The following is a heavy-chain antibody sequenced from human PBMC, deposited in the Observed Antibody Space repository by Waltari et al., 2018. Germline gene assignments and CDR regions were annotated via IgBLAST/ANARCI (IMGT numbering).Heavy chain of an antibody. J-gene: IGHJ4*02. CDR1: GFTFRSYR. CDR2: IRSSGRYN. V-gene: IGHV3-21*01. CDR3: AGRRSHSYATEG. Sequence: EVQLVESGGGLVKPGGSLRLSCAASGFTFRSYRMSWVRQAPGKGWELVPSIRSSGRYNYYDASVKGRSTTSRDNAKKSLHLQMNSLRAEDTVVYYCAGRRSHSYATEGWGQGTLVTVSS. D-gene: IGHD5-18*01.